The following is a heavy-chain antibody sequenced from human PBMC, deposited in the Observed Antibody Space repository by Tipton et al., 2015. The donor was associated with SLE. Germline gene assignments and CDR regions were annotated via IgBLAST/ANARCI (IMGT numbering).Heavy chain of an antibody. Sequence: TLSLTCTVSGASISSSSYYWSWIRQPPGKGLEWIGSLDDSGHIYYNPSLRRRLTMSIDTPKSQFSLKLTSVTAADTAVYYCAKGSGWYKDWGQGMLVTVSS. J-gene: IGHJ4*02. D-gene: IGHD6-19*01. CDR2: LDDSGHI. CDR1: GASISSSSYY. V-gene: IGHV4-61*01. CDR3: AKGSGWYKD.